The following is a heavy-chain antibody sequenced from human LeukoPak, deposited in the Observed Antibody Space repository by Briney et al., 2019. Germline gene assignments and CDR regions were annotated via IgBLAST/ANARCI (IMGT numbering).Heavy chain of an antibody. V-gene: IGHV1-18*01. Sequence: GASVKVSCKASGYTFTSYGISWVRQAPGQGLEWMGWISAYNGNTNYAQKLQGRVTMTTDTSTSTAYMELRSLRSDDTAVYYCARDPAKAAGSSDFDYWGQGTLVTVSS. CDR3: ARDPAKAAGSSDFDY. CDR1: GYTFTSYG. CDR2: ISAYNGNT. J-gene: IGHJ4*02. D-gene: IGHD6-13*01.